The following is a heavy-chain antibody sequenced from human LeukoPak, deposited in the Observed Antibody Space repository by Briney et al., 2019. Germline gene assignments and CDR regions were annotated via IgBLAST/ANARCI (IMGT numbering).Heavy chain of an antibody. CDR1: GGSISSSSFY. J-gene: IGHJ5*02. V-gene: IGHV4-39*01. CDR2: IFYSGST. Sequence: KPSETLSLTCTVSGGSISSSSFYWGWIRQPPGKGLEWIGTIFYSGSTYYHPSLRSRVTMSVDTSKNQFSLRLSSVTAADTAVYYCARQGYISGQGFRNNWFDPWGQGSLVTVSS. D-gene: IGHD6-19*01. CDR3: ARQGYISGQGFRNNWFDP.